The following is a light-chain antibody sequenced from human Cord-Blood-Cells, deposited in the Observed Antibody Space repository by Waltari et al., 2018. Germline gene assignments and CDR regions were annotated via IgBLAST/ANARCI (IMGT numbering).Light chain of an antibody. V-gene: IGKV3-11*01. Sequence: EIVLTQSPATLSLSPGERATLSCRASQSVSSYLAWYQQKPGQAPRLLIYDASNRATGIPARFSGSGSETDFTHTSSSLEPEDFAVYYCQQRSNWPPYTFGQGTKLEIK. CDR2: DAS. CDR3: QQRSNWPPYT. J-gene: IGKJ2*01. CDR1: QSVSSY.